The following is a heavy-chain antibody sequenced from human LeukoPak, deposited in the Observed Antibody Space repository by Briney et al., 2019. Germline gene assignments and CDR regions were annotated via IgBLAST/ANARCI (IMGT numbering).Heavy chain of an antibody. D-gene: IGHD3-3*01. V-gene: IGHV4-30-4*01. CDR3: ARGADYDFWSGPSNPSNFDY. Sequence: SQTLSLTCTVSGGSISSGDYYWSWIRQPPGKGREWVVYIYYSGSTYYNPSLKSRVTISVDTSKTQFSLKLSSVTAADTAVYYCARGADYDFWSGPSNPSNFDYWGQGTLVTVSS. J-gene: IGHJ4*02. CDR1: GGSISSGDYY. CDR2: IYYSGST.